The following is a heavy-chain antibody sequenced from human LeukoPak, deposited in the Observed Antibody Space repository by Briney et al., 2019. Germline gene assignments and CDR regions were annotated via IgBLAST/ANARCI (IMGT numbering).Heavy chain of an antibody. V-gene: IGHV1-24*01. D-gene: IGHD3-22*01. CDR1: GYTLTELS. CDR3: ATPPPDSSGYYLGY. J-gene: IGHJ4*02. CDR2: FDPEDGET. Sequence: ASVKVSCKVSGYTLTELSMHWVRQAPGKGLEWMGGFDPEDGETIYAQKFQGRVTMTEDTSTDTAYMEPSSLRSEDTAVYYCATPPPDSSGYYLGYWGQGTLVTVSS.